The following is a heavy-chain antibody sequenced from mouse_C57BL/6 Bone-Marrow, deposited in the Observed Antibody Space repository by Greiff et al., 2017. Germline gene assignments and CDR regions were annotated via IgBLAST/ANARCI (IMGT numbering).Heavy chain of an antibody. J-gene: IGHJ2*01. CDR1: GYTFTNYW. V-gene: IGHV1-63*01. CDR3: ARARRYFDY. CDR2: IYPGGGYT. Sequence: VQLQQSGAELVRPGTSVKMSCKASGYTFTNYWIGWAKQRPGHGLEWIGDIYPGGGYTNYNAKFKGKATLTADKSSSPAYMQFSSLTSEDSAIYYCARARRYFDYWGQGTTLTGSS.